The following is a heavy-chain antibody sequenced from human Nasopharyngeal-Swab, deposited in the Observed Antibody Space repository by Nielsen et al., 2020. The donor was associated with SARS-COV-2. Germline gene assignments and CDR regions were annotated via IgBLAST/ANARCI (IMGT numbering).Heavy chain of an antibody. CDR1: GFTFRNYA. CDR2: ISGGAGST. V-gene: IGHV3-23*01. J-gene: IGHJ4*02. Sequence: GESLKISCAASGFTFRNYAMAWVRQAPGKGLDWVSTISGGAGSTYYADSVKGRFTISRDNSKNTLYLQLNSLGAEDTAAYFCAKGPRYNWDYPSTYFDYWGQGTLVTVSS. CDR3: AKGPRYNWDYPSTYFDY. D-gene: IGHD1-7*01.